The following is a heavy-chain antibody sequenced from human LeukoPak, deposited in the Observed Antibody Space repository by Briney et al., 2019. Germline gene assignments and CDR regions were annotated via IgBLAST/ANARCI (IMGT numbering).Heavy chain of an antibody. CDR1: GFTFSSYA. Sequence: GRSLRLSCAASGFTFSSYAMHWVRQAPGKGLEWVAVISYDGSNKYYADSVKGRFTNSRDNSKNTLYLQMNSLRAEDTAVYYCARDSSAYFDYWGQGTLVTVSS. CDR2: ISYDGSNK. CDR3: ARDSSAYFDY. V-gene: IGHV3-30-3*01. J-gene: IGHJ4*02.